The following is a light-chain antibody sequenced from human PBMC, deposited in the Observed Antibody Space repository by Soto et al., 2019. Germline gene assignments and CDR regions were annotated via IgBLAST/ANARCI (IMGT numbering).Light chain of an antibody. CDR1: QSVSSY. Sequence: EIVLTQSPATLSLSPGERATLSCRASQSVSSYLAWYQQKPGQAPRLLIYGVSTRATGIPDRFTGRGSGTDFTLTISRLEPEDFAVYYCQQYNNSPITFGQGTRLEIK. CDR2: GVS. CDR3: QQYNNSPIT. V-gene: IGKV3-20*01. J-gene: IGKJ5*01.